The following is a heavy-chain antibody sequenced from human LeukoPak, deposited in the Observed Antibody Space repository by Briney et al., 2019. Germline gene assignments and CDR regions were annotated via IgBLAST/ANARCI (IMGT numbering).Heavy chain of an antibody. J-gene: IGHJ4*02. CDR2: ISAYAGNT. CDR3: ARRVVGATGSDY. V-gene: IGHV1-18*01. D-gene: IGHD1-26*01. CDR1: GYTFTTYG. Sequence: ASVKVSCKASGYTFTTYGISWVRQAPGQGLEWMGWISAYAGNTNYAQNLQGRVTMTTDTSTTTAYMELRSLTSADTAVYYCARRVVGATGSDYWGQGTLVTVSS.